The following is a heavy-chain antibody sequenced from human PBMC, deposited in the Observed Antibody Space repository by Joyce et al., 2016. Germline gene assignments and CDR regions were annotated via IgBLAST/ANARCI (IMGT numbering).Heavy chain of an antibody. D-gene: IGHD3-22*01. CDR1: GYTFTSYG. Sequence: QVQLVQSGGEVKKPGASVKVSCKASGYTFTSYGISWVRQVPGQGLEWMGWISAYNGNTNYAQKFQGRVTMTTDTSTSTGYMELRSLRSDDTAVYYCARAPAIIMNRWFDPWGHGTLVTVSS. V-gene: IGHV1-18*01. CDR2: ISAYNGNT. J-gene: IGHJ5*02. CDR3: ARAPAIIMNRWFDP.